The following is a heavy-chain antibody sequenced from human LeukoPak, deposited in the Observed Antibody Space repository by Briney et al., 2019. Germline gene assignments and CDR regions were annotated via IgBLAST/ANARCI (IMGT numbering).Heavy chain of an antibody. CDR1: GGSISSYY. Sequence: SETLSLTCTVSGGSISSYYWSWIRQPPGKGLEWIGYIYYSGSTNYNPSLKSRVTISVDTSKNQFSLKLSSVTAAGTAVYYCARGPYSGSYYRWGQGTLVTVSS. D-gene: IGHD1-26*01. CDR2: IYYSGST. V-gene: IGHV4-59*01. J-gene: IGHJ5*02. CDR3: ARGPYSGSYYR.